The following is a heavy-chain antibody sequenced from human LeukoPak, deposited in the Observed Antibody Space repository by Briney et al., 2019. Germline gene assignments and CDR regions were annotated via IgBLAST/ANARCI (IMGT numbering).Heavy chain of an antibody. CDR2: ISSSSSTI. CDR3: VQEGPRGLAFDI. V-gene: IGHV3-48*01. Sequence: PGGSLRLSCSASGFTFSSFSMNWVRQAPGRGPEWVSYISSSSSTIYYADSVKGRFTISRDNAKNSLYLQMNSLRAEDTAVYYCVQEGPRGLAFDIWGQGTKVTVSS. CDR1: GFTFSSFS. J-gene: IGHJ3*02.